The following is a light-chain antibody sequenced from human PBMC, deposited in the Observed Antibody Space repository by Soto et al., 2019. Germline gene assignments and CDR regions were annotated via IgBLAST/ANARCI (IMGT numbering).Light chain of an antibody. V-gene: IGLV2-11*01. Sequence: QSARTQPRSVSGSPGQSVTISCNGTSSDVGGYNYVSWYQQHPGKAPKLMIYDVSKRPSGVPDRFSGSKSGNTASLTISGLQAEDEADYYCCSYAGSYPHVVFGGGTKLTVL. CDR2: DVS. CDR3: CSYAGSYPHVV. CDR1: SSDVGGYNY. J-gene: IGLJ2*01.